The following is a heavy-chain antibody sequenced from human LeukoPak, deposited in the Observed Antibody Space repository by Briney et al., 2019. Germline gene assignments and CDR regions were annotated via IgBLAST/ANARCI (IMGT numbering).Heavy chain of an antibody. CDR3: VPIVVVPAAILPFDY. D-gene: IGHD2-2*02. J-gene: IGHJ4*02. CDR1: GFTFSSYS. Sequence: EGSLRLSCAASGFTFSSYSMNWVRQAPGKGLEWVSYISSSSSTIYYADSVKGRFTISRDNAKNSLYLQMNSLRAEDTAVYYCVPIVVVPAAILPFDYWGQGTLVTVSS. CDR2: ISSSSSTI. V-gene: IGHV3-48*04.